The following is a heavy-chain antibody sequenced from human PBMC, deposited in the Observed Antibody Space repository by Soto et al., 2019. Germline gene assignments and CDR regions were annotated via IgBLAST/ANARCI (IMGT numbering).Heavy chain of an antibody. CDR3: ARSYGSGSYGDYYYGMDV. Sequence: PSETLSLTCTVSGGSISSYYWSWIRQPPGKGLEWIGYIYYSGSTNYNPSLKSRVTISVDTSKNQFSLKLSSVTAADTAVYYCARSYGSGSYGDYYYGMDVWGQGTTVTVSS. V-gene: IGHV4-59*01. CDR1: GGSISSYY. D-gene: IGHD3-10*01. J-gene: IGHJ6*02. CDR2: IYYSGST.